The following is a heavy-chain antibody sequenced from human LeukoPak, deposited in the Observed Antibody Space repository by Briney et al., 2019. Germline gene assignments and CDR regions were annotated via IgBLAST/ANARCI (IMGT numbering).Heavy chain of an antibody. CDR2: INPNSGGT. CDR1: GYTFTGYY. V-gene: IGHV1-2*02. CDR3: ARAPRAAMVYYYYMDV. D-gene: IGHD5-18*01. J-gene: IGHJ6*03. Sequence: ASVKVSCKASGYTFTGYYMHWVRQAPGQGLEWMGWINPNSGGTNYPQKFQGRVTKTRDTSISTAYMELSRLRSDDTAVYYCARAPRAAMVYYYYMDVWGKGTTVTVSS.